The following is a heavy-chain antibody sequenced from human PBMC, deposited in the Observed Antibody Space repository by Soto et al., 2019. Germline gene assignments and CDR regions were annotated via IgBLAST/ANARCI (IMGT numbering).Heavy chain of an antibody. D-gene: IGHD4-4*01. CDR1: GGSITGYY. CDR3: ARHSYYSNPLRFDP. CDR2: IHYSGST. J-gene: IGHJ5*02. V-gene: IGHV4-59*08. Sequence: QVQLQESGPGLVQPSETLSLTCTVSGGSITGYYWSWIRQPPGKGPEWIGNIHYSGSTHYNPSLKSRVTIAVDTSKNQFSLRLSSVTAAETAVYYCARHSYYSNPLRFDPWGQGTLVTVSS.